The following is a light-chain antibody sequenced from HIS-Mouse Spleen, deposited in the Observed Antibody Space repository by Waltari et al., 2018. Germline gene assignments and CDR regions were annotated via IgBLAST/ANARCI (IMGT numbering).Light chain of an antibody. CDR2: EGS. J-gene: IGLJ3*02. Sequence: QSDLTQPASVSGSPGQSITISCTGTSSDVGSYNLFSWYQQHPGKAPKLMIYEGSKRPSGVSNRFSGSKSGNTASLTISGLQAEDEADYYCCSYAGSSTWVFGGGTKLTVL. V-gene: IGLV2-23*01. CDR3: CSYAGSSTWV. CDR1: SSDVGSYNL.